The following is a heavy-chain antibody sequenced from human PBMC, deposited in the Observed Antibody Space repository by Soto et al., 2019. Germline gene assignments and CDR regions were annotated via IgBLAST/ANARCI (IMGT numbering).Heavy chain of an antibody. CDR2: IYYSGST. CDR3: ARMGGSGTYYYYYYYMDV. V-gene: IGHV4-30-4*02. J-gene: IGHJ6*03. Sequence: PSETLSLTCTVSGGSISSGDYYWSWIRQPPGKGLEWIGYIYYSGSTYYNPSLKSRVTISVDTSKNQFSLKLSSVTAADTAVYYCARMGGSGTYYYYYYYMDVWGKGTTVTVS. CDR1: GGSISSGDYY. D-gene: IGHD2-15*01.